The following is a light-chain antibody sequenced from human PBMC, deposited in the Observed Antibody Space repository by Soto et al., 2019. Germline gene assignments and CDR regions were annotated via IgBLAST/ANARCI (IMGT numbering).Light chain of an antibody. CDR1: QFSSNY. V-gene: IGKV1-39*01. CDR3: QKSSRTPGT. J-gene: IGKJ1*01. Sequence: DIQMTQSPSFLSASVGDRVTITCRASQFSSNYLNGYQQRPGKAPTLLIFAESNLQSGVPSRFSGSGTGTDVTLTSSGRQPEDFATYFCQKSSRTPGTFGQGTRVDSK. CDR2: AES.